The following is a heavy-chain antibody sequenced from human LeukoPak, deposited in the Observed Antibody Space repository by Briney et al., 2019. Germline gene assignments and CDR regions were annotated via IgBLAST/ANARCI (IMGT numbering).Heavy chain of an antibody. Sequence: GGSLRLSCAASGFTFSSYAMSWVRQAPGKGLEWVSAMSGSGGSTYYADSVKGRFTISRDNSKNTLYLQMNSLRAEDTAVYYCAKDRPKYYYDSSALFTASRAFDIWGQGTMVTVSS. CDR2: MSGSGGST. CDR3: AKDRPKYYYDSSALFTASRAFDI. J-gene: IGHJ3*02. CDR1: GFTFSSYA. D-gene: IGHD3-22*01. V-gene: IGHV3-23*01.